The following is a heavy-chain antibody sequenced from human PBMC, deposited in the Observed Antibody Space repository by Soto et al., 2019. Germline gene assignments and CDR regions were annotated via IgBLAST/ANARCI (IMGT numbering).Heavy chain of an antibody. Sequence: PSETLSLTCAVYGGSFSGYYWSWIRQPPGKGLEWIGEINHSGSTNYNPSLKSRVTISVDTSKNQFSLKLSSVTAADTAVYYCARRSNPSSIAVAGTLYNWFAPWGQGTLVTVSS. J-gene: IGHJ5*02. V-gene: IGHV4-34*01. CDR3: ARRSNPSSIAVAGTLYNWFAP. D-gene: IGHD6-19*01. CDR1: GGSFSGYY. CDR2: INHSGST.